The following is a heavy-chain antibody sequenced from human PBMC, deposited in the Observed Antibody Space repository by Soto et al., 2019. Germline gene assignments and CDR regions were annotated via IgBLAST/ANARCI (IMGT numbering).Heavy chain of an antibody. Sequence: ASVKVSCKASGYTFTSYAMHWVRQAPGQRLEWMGWINAGNGNTKYSQKFQGRVTITRDTSASTAYMELSSLRSEDTAVYYCARVSKVTASSRQPYDGMDVWGQGTTVTVSS. CDR1: GYTFTSYA. D-gene: IGHD2-21*02. V-gene: IGHV1-3*01. CDR2: INAGNGNT. CDR3: ARVSKVTASSRQPYDGMDV. J-gene: IGHJ6*02.